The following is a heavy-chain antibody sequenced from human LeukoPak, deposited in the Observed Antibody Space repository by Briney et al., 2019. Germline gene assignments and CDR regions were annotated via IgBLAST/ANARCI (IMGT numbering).Heavy chain of an antibody. Sequence: SETLSLTCTVSGGSISSYYWSWIRQPPGKGLEWIGYIYYSGSTNYNPSLKSRVTISVDTSKNQFSLKLSSVTAADTAVYYCARVITMVRGVIIYWFDPWGQGTLVTVSP. CDR3: ARVITMVRGVIIYWFDP. CDR1: GGSISSYY. D-gene: IGHD3-10*01. CDR2: IYYSGST. V-gene: IGHV4-59*01. J-gene: IGHJ5*02.